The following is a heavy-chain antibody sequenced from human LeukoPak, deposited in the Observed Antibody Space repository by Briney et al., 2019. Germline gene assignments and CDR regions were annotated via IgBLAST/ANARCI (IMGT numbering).Heavy chain of an antibody. Sequence: ASVKVSCKPSGYTLTNHDINWVRQATGQGLEWMGWMNPNSGDTGYAQKFQGRDTMTRDTSINTAYMELSSLTSEDTAVYYCARAGGDYGDYYHYYYYMDVWGSGTTVTVSS. J-gene: IGHJ6*03. D-gene: IGHD4-17*01. CDR2: MNPNSGDT. V-gene: IGHV1-8*01. CDR1: GYTLTNHD. CDR3: ARAGGDYGDYYHYYYYMDV.